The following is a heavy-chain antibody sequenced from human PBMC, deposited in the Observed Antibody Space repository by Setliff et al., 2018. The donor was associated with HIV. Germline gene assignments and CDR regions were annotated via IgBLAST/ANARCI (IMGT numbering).Heavy chain of an antibody. Sequence: SVKVSCKASGGTFSSYAISWVRQAPGQGLEWMGGIIPIFGTANYAQKFQGRVTITADESTSTAYMELSSLRSEDTAVYYCARGGEKLGSSWYYYYYYMDVWGRGTTVTVSS. CDR3: ARGGEKLGSSWYYYYYYMDV. CDR2: IIPIFGTA. J-gene: IGHJ6*03. V-gene: IGHV1-69*13. CDR1: GGTFSSYA. D-gene: IGHD6-13*01.